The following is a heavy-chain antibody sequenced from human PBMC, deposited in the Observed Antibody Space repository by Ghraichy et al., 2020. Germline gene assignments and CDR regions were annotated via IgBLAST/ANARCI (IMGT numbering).Heavy chain of an antibody. J-gene: IGHJ2*01. D-gene: IGHD4-11*01. Sequence: GGSLRLSCAASGFTFDDHTMHWVRQVPGKGLEWVSLINWDGSRIYYVDSVKGRFTISRDNSKNSLYPQMNSLRTEDTAFYYCAKSHSDWYFDLWGRGTLVTVSS. CDR1: GFTFDDHT. V-gene: IGHV3-43*01. CDR2: INWDGSRI. CDR3: AKSHSDWYFDL.